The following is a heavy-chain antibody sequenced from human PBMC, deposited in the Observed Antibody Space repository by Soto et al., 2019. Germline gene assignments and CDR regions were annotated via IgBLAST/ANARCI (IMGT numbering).Heavy chain of an antibody. CDR2: IWYDGSNK. Sequence: GGSLRLSCAASGFTFSDYGMHWVRQAPGKGLEWVAIIWYDGSNKYYADSVKGRFTISRDNSKNTLYLQMNSLRAEDTAVYYCARDRGCSSTSCREAYFDYWGQGTLVTVSS. V-gene: IGHV3-33*01. CDR1: GFTFSDYG. J-gene: IGHJ4*02. CDR3: ARDRGCSSTSCREAYFDY. D-gene: IGHD2-2*01.